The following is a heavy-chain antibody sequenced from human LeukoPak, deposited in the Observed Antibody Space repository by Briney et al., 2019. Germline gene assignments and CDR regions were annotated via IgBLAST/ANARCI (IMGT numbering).Heavy chain of an antibody. CDR1: GFTFSNAW. J-gene: IGHJ4*02. CDR3: TPGHYRCL. V-gene: IGHV3-15*01. CDR2: IQSKADGGAT. Sequence: GGSLRLSCAASGFTFSNAWMRWVRQAPGKGLEWVGRIQSKADGGATDYGAPVKGRFTISRDDSKNTLYLQMDSLKTDDTAVYSCTPGHYRCLWGQGTLVTVSS. D-gene: IGHD3-10*01.